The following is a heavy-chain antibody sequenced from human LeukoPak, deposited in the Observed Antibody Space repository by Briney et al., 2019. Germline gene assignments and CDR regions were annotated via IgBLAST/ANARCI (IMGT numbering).Heavy chain of an antibody. D-gene: IGHD6-13*01. Sequence: SETLSLTCAVYGGSFSGYYWSWIRQPPGKGLEWIGEINHSGSTNYNPSLKSRVTISVDTSKNQFSLKLSSVTAADTAVYYCARGGSSRFANLLAEYFQHWGQGTLVTVSS. CDR2: INHSGST. CDR1: GGSFSGYY. J-gene: IGHJ1*01. CDR3: ARGGSSRFANLLAEYFQH. V-gene: IGHV4-34*01.